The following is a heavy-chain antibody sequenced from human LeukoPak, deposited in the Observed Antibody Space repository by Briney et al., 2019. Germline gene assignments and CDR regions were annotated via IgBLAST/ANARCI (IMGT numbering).Heavy chain of an antibody. CDR1: GDSVSSNSAT. CDR3: ARGPAGTGAFDI. Sequence: SQTLSLTCAISGDSVSSNSATWNWIRQSPSRGLEWLGRTYYRSKWYNEYAVSVKSPITINPDTSKNQFSLQLNSVTPEDTAVYYCARGPAGTGAFDIWGQGTTVTVSS. CDR2: TYYRSKWYN. J-gene: IGHJ3*02. D-gene: IGHD6-13*01. V-gene: IGHV6-1*01.